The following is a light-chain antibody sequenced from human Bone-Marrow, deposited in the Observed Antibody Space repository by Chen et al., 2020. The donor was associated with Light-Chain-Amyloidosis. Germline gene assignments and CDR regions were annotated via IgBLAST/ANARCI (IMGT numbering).Light chain of an antibody. CDR2: VAT. V-gene: IGKV1-39*01. CDR1: QSIRSF. J-gene: IGKJ1*01. Sequence: DIQMTQPPSSLSASVGDRVTITCRASQSIRSFLNWYQQKPGNAPNLLIYVATRLQSGVPSRFSGSGSGTEFTLTITSLQPEDFATYYCQQTHITPWTLGQGTKVEIK. CDR3: QQTHITPWT.